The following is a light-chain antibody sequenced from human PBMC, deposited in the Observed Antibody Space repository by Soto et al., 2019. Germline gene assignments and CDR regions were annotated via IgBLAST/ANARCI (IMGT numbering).Light chain of an antibody. CDR2: SAS. J-gene: IGKJ2*01. CDR3: QQYDT. CDR1: QSVSSSD. V-gene: IGKV3-20*01. Sequence: PGERATLSCRASQSVSSSDLAWYQQKPGQAPRLLIYSASSRATGIPDRFSGSGSGTDFTLTISRLEPEDFAVYYCQQYDTFGQGTKLEIK.